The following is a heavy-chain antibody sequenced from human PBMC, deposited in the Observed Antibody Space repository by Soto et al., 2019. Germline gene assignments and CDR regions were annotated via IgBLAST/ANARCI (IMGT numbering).Heavy chain of an antibody. V-gene: IGHV1-69*06. CDR2: IIPIFGTA. J-gene: IGHJ3*02. D-gene: IGHD2-8*01. CDR3: ARVTAGYCTNGVCYTGMSGAFDI. CDR1: GGTFSSYA. Sequence: GASVKVSCKXSGGTFSSYAISWVRQAPGQGLEWMGGIIPIFGTANYAQKFQGRVTITADKSTSTAYMELSSLRSEDTAVYYCARVTAGYCTNGVCYTGMSGAFDIWGQGTMVTVSS.